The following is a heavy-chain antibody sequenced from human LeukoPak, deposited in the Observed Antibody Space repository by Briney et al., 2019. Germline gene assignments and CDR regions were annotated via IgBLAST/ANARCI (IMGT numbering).Heavy chain of an antibody. J-gene: IGHJ6*02. Sequence: SETLSLTCTVSGGSISSYYWSWIRQPAGKGLEWIGRIYTSGSTNYNPSLKSRVTMSVDTSKNQFSLKLSSVTAADTAVYYCARLIAARDYYYGMDVWGQGTTVTVSS. CDR2: IYTSGST. V-gene: IGHV4-4*07. CDR3: ARLIAARDYYYGMDV. CDR1: GGSISSYY. D-gene: IGHD6-6*01.